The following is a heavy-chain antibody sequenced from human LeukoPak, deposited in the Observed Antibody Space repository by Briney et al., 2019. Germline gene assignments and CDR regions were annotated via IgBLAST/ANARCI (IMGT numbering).Heavy chain of an antibody. V-gene: IGHV1-69*05. CDR1: GGTFSSYA. D-gene: IGHD2-15*01. CDR3: ARTVVAATPADY. CDR2: IIPIFGTA. J-gene: IGHJ4*02. Sequence: ASVKVSCKASGGTFSSYAISWVRQASGQGLEWMGGIIPIFGTANYAQKLQGRVTMTTDTSTSTAYMELRSLRSDDTAVYYCARTVVAATPADYWGQGTLVTVSS.